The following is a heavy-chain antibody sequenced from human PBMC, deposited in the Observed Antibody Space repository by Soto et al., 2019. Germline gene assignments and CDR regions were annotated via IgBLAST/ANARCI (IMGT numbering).Heavy chain of an antibody. CDR3: ARPNVLRFLEWLNDDAFDI. J-gene: IGHJ3*02. CDR1: GFTFSDYY. D-gene: IGHD3-3*01. V-gene: IGHV3-11*01. Sequence: GGSLRLSCAASGFTFSDYYMSWIRQAPGKGLEWVSYISSSGSTIYYADSVKGRFTISRDNAKNSLYLQMNSLRAEDTAVYYCARPNVLRFLEWLNDDAFDIWGQGTMVTVSS. CDR2: ISSSGSTI.